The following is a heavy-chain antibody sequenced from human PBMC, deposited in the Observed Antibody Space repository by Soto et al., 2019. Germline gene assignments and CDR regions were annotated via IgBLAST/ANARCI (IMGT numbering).Heavy chain of an antibody. CDR3: ARDSGSSKYGLDV. CDR2: ISSSSIYT. V-gene: IGHV3-11*06. D-gene: IGHD6-13*01. Sequence: QVQLVESGGGLVKPGGSLRLSCVASGFSISDDYMTWIRQAPGKGLEWVSHISSSSIYTSYAHSVKGRFTISRDNAKNSLDLQRNSLTSEDTAVYYCARDSGSSKYGLDVWGQGTTVIVSS. CDR1: GFSISDDY. J-gene: IGHJ6*02.